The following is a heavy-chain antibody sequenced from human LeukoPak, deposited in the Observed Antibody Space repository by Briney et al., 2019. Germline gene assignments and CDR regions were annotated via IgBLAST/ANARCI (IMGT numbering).Heavy chain of an antibody. V-gene: IGHV1-2*06. D-gene: IGHD5-12*01. CDR3: ARGRYVDIVATIRGYFDY. Sequence: GASVKVSCKASGYTFTGYYMHWGRQAPGQGLEWMGRINPNSGGTNYAQKFQGRVTMTRDTSISTAYMELSRLRSDDTAVYYCARGRYVDIVATIRGYFDYWGQGTLVTVSS. CDR2: INPNSGGT. J-gene: IGHJ4*02. CDR1: GYTFTGYY.